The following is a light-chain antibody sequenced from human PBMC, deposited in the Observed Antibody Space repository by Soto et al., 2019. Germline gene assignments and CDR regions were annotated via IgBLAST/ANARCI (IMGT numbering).Light chain of an antibody. Sequence: DIQMTQSPSSLSASVGDRVTIFCRASENIRNFLNWYQHKPGKAPKLLIYAASSLHGEAPSRFSGSGSGTDFTLTISSLQPEDLATYYCQQTYRSPPFTFGPGTKVDI. CDR1: ENIRNF. CDR2: AAS. CDR3: QQTYRSPPFT. V-gene: IGKV1-39*01. J-gene: IGKJ3*01.